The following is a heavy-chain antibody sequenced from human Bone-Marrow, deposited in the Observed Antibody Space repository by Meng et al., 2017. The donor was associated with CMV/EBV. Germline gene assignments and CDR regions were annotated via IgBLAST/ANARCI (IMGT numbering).Heavy chain of an antibody. J-gene: IGHJ5*01. CDR1: GGSFSGYY. D-gene: IGHD2-15*01. V-gene: IGHV4-34*01. CDR2: INHSGST. Sequence: SETLSLTCAVYGGSFSGYYWSWIRQPPGKGLEWIGEINHSGSTNYNPSLKSRVTISVDTSKNQFSLKLSSVTAADTAVYYCARDLRIGACSGDTCYRVLDSWGQGTLVTVSS. CDR3: ARDLRIGACSGDTCYRVLDS.